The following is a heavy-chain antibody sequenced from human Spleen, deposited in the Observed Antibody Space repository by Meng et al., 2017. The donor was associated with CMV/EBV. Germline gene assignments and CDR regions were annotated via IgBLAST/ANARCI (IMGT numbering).Heavy chain of an antibody. CDR3: AREEGDF. CDR1: GFSFSSYW. D-gene: IGHD3-3*01. J-gene: IGHJ4*02. Sequence: SLRLSCAASGFSFSSYWMSWVRQAPGKGLEWVANIERDGTEKYYVDSVKGRFTVTRDNAKNSLHLQLNSLRAEDTAVYYCAREEGDFWSQGTLVTVSS. CDR2: IERDGTEK. V-gene: IGHV3-7*01.